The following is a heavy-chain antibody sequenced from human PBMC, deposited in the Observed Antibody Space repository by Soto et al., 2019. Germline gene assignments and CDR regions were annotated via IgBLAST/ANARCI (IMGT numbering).Heavy chain of an antibody. CDR3: AVSYDSSAADGFDY. J-gene: IGHJ4*02. D-gene: IGHD3-22*01. CDR1: GGSISGYY. V-gene: IGHV4-59*01. CDR2: IYYSGST. Sequence: SETLSLTCTVSGGSISGYYWSWLRQPPGKGLEWIGYIYYSGSTNYNPSLKSRVTISVDTSKDQFSLKLSSVTAADTAVYYCAVSYDSSAADGFDYWGQGTLVTVSS.